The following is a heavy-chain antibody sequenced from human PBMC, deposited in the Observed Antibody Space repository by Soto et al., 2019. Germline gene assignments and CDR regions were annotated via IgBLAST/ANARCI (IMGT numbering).Heavy chain of an antibody. Sequence: SETLSLTCAVSGGSISSSNWWSWVRQPPGKGLEWIREIYHSGSTNYNPSLKSRVTISVDKSKNQFSLKLSSVTAADTAVYYCARDSRYFDWLGAFDIWGQGTMVTVSS. CDR3: ARDSRYFDWLGAFDI. CDR2: IYHSGST. D-gene: IGHD3-9*01. V-gene: IGHV4-4*02. J-gene: IGHJ3*02. CDR1: GGSISSSNW.